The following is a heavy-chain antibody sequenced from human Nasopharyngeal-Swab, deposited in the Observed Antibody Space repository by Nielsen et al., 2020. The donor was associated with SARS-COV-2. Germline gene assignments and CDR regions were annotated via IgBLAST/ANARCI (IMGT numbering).Heavy chain of an antibody. Sequence: SLKIPCTAPGFSFNNYGMHWVRQAPGKGLEWVAVISYEGSQKFYAVSVEGRFTISRDYSKRTLYLQMDSLRTEETAMYYCAKANVLFWFGQFKNDGFDIWGQGTMDAVSS. CDR1: GFSFNNYG. CDR2: ISYEGSQK. V-gene: IGHV3-30*18. J-gene: IGHJ3*02. CDR3: AKANVLFWFGQFKNDGFDI. D-gene: IGHD3-10*01.